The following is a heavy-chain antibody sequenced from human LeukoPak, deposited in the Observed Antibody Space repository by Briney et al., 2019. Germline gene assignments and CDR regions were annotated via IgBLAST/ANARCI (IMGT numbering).Heavy chain of an antibody. CDR2: IRAYNGNT. CDR3: ARDSDLGWAVAVTAPFDY. V-gene: IGHV1-18*01. J-gene: IGHJ4*02. D-gene: IGHD6-19*01. CDR1: GYTFTSYG. Sequence: ASVKVSCKASGYTFTSYGISWVRQAPGQGLEWMGWIRAYNGNTNYAQKLQGRVTMTTDTSTSTAYMELRSLRSDDTAVYYCARDSDLGWAVAVTAPFDYWGQGTLVTVSS.